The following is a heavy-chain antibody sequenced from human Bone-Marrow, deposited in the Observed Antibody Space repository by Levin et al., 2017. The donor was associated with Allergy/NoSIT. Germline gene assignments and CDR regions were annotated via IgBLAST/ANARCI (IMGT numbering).Heavy chain of an antibody. V-gene: IGHV4-61*01. CDR3: ATGGAATPDH. D-gene: IGHD1-26*01. Sequence: SETLSLTCTVSGDSGSGTFYWTWIRQSPGRGLEWLGYIFSSGGTNYNPSLKSRATISLDSSKNRFFLTLTSVIPADTAVYYCATGGAATPDHWGQGTLVTVSS. J-gene: IGHJ1*01. CDR1: GDSGSGTFY. CDR2: IFSSGGT.